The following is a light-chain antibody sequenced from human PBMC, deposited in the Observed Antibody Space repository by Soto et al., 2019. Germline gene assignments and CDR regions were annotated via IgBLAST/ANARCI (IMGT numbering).Light chain of an antibody. CDR3: QQYGSSPWT. V-gene: IGKV3-20*01. CDR2: GAS. J-gene: IGKJ1*01. CDR1: QSVSSSY. Sequence: EIVFTQSPGTLSLSPGERATLSCRASQSVSSSYLAWYQQKPGQAPRPLIYGASSRAIGIPDRFSGSGSGTDFTLTISRLEPEDFAVYYCQQYGSSPWTFGQGTKVDIK.